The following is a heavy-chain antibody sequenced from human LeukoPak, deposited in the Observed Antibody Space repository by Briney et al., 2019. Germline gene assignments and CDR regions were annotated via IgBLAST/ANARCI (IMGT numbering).Heavy chain of an antibody. CDR3: ARARGVKRGTFDS. D-gene: IGHD3-10*01. CDR2: ISVDGRTI. J-gene: IGHJ4*02. Sequence: GGSLRLSCAASGFTFSSYEMNWVRQAPGKGLEWVSYISVDGRTIYYADSVKGRFTISRDNANNSLYLQMNSLRAEDTAIYYCARARGVKRGTFDSWGQGTLVTVSS. V-gene: IGHV3-48*03. CDR1: GFTFSSYE.